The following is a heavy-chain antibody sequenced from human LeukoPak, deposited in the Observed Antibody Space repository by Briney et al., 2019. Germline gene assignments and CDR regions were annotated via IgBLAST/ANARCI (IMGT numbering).Heavy chain of an antibody. CDR1: GASISSYY. D-gene: IGHD2-21*01. Sequence: PSETLSLTCTVSGASISSYYWNWIRQPAGKGLEWIGRIYTSGSTDYNPSLKSRVTMSVDSSKNQFSLKLSSVTAADTAAYYCATGAYCGGDCFDAFDIWGQGTMVTISS. CDR3: ATGAYCGGDCFDAFDI. V-gene: IGHV4-4*07. CDR2: IYTSGST. J-gene: IGHJ3*02.